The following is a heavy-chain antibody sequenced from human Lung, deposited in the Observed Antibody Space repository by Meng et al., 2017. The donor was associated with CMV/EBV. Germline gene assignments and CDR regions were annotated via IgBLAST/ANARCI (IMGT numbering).Heavy chain of an antibody. D-gene: IGHD1-26*01. CDR3: ARVEVGITSGDY. CDR1: GYTCTNYG. V-gene: IGHV1-18*01. J-gene: IGHJ4*02. Sequence: QAQLVQSGGEVKKPGASVKVSCKASGYTCTNYGITWVRQAPGQGLEWMGWISAYNGNTNYAQTLQGRVTMTTDTCTSTAYMELGSLRSDDTAVYYCARVEVGITSGDYWGQGTLVTVSS. CDR2: ISAYNGNT.